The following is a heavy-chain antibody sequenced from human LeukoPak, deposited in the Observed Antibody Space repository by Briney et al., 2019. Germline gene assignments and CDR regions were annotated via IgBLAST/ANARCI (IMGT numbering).Heavy chain of an antibody. V-gene: IGHV3-23*01. CDR3: AKDVRYFDWLIFDY. D-gene: IGHD3-9*01. J-gene: IGHJ4*02. CDR2: ISGSGSST. Sequence: PGGSLRLSCAASGFTFSSYAVSWVRQAPGKGLEWVSAISGSGSSTYYADSVKGRFTISRDNSKNTLYLQMNSLRAEDTAVYYCAKDVRYFDWLIFDYWGQGTLVTVSS. CDR1: GFTFSSYA.